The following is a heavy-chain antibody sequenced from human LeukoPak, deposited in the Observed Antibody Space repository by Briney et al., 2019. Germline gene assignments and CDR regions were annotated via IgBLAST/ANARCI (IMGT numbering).Heavy chain of an antibody. Sequence: GGSLRLSCAASGFTFSDYYMSWIRQAPGKGLEWVSYISSSGSTIYYADSVKGRFTISRDNAKNSLYLQMNSLRAEDTAVYYCARVLRYCSGGNCYSGGLGYMDVWGKGTTVTVSS. J-gene: IGHJ6*03. CDR3: ARVLRYCSGGNCYSGGLGYMDV. CDR1: GFTFSDYY. CDR2: ISSSGSTI. D-gene: IGHD2-15*01. V-gene: IGHV3-11*01.